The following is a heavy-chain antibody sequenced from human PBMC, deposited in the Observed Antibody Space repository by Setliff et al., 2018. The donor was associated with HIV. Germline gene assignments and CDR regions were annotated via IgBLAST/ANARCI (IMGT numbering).Heavy chain of an antibody. J-gene: IGHJ3*02. CDR2: ISSSSSYI. V-gene: IGHV3-21*01. CDR3: ARGRYYDSSGYGDAFDI. D-gene: IGHD3-22*01. Sequence: GGSLRLSCAASGFTFSNAWMNWVRQAPGKGLEWVSSISSSSSYIYYADSVKGRFTISRDNTKNSLYLQMNSLRAEDTAVYYCARGRYYDSSGYGDAFDIWGQGTMVTVSS. CDR1: GFTFSNAW.